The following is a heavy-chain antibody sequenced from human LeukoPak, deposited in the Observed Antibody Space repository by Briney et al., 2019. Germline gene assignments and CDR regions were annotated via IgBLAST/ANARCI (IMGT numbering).Heavy chain of an antibody. V-gene: IGHV3-48*03. CDR2: ISSSGNTI. D-gene: IGHD3-22*01. CDR3: TREEEVVLDALDI. Sequence: KPGGSLRLSCAASGFTFSSYEMNWVRQAPGKGLEWVSYISSSGNTIYYADSVKGRFTISRDNAKNSLYLQMNSLRAEDTAVYYCTREEEVVLDALDIWGQGTMVTVSS. CDR1: GFTFSSYE. J-gene: IGHJ3*02.